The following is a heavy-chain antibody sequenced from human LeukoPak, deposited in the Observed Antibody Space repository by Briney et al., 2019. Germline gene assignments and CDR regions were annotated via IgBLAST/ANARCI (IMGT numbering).Heavy chain of an antibody. V-gene: IGHV3-30-3*01. J-gene: IGHJ3*02. CDR2: ISYDGSNK. Sequence: GGSLRLSCAASGFTFSSYAMDWVRQAPGKGLEWVAVISYDGSNKYYADSVKGRFTISRDNSKTTLYLQMNSLRAEDTAVYYCAREDCSGGSCDSGAFDIWGQGTMVTVSS. CDR1: GFTFSSYA. D-gene: IGHD2-15*01. CDR3: AREDCSGGSCDSGAFDI.